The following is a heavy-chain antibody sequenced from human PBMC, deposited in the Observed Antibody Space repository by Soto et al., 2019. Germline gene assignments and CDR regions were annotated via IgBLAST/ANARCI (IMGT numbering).Heavy chain of an antibody. CDR3: ARYGSGSYYTHNFDY. CDR1: GGSISSYF. CDR2: IFYSGST. Sequence: SETLSLTCTVSGGSISSYFWSWIRQPPGKGLEWIGYIFYSGSTNYNPSLKSRVTISVDTSKNQFSLKLSSVTAADTAVYYCARYGSGSYYTHNFDYWGQGTLVTVSS. D-gene: IGHD3-10*01. V-gene: IGHV4-59*01. J-gene: IGHJ4*02.